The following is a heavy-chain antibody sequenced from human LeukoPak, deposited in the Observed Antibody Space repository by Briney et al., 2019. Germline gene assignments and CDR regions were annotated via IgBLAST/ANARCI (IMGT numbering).Heavy chain of an antibody. J-gene: IGHJ4*02. CDR3: TRGRRWDY. Sequence: PSETLSLTCAVYGGSFSGYYWSWIRQPPGKGLEWIWEINHSGSTNYNPSLKSRVTISVDTSKNQFSLKLSSVTAADTAVYYCTRGRRWDYWGQRTLVTVSS. CDR2: INHSGST. CDR1: GGSFSGYY. D-gene: IGHD3-10*01. V-gene: IGHV4-34*01.